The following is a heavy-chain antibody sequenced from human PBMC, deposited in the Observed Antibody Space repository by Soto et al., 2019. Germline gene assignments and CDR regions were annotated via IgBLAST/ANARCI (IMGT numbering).Heavy chain of an antibody. J-gene: IGHJ4*02. CDR1: GYTFTSYG. V-gene: IGHV1-18*01. D-gene: IGHD1-1*01. CDR2: ISAHNSNT. Sequence: QVHLVQSGAEVKKPGASVKVSCKCSGYTFTSYGITWVRQAPGQGLEWMGWISAHNSNTDYAQKVQGRVTVTRDTSTSTAYMELRSLRSDDTAVYYCARGRYGDYWGQGALVTVSS. CDR3: ARGRYGDY.